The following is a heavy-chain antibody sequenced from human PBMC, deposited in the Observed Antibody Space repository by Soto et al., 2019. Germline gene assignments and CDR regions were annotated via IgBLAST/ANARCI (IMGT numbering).Heavy chain of an antibody. CDR2: ISAYNGNT. CDR3: ARDHPSAGYSYGSPYDAFDI. D-gene: IGHD5-18*01. Sequence: GASVKLSCKSSGYTFTSYGISWVRQAPGQGLEWMGWISAYNGNTNYAQKLQGRVTMTTDTSTSTAYMELRSLRSDDTAVYYCARDHPSAGYSYGSPYDAFDIWGQGTMVTVSS. CDR1: GYTFTSYG. V-gene: IGHV1-18*01. J-gene: IGHJ3*02.